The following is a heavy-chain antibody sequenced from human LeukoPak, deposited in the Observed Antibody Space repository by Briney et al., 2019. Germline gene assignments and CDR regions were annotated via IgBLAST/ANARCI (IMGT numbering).Heavy chain of an antibody. CDR3: ARDRSAAPADY. Sequence: SETLSLTCTVSGDSITNNYWAWIRQPPGKGLEWIGYTHDSGNSNYTPSLRSRVTISIDTSKNQFSLKLTSVTAADTAVYYCARDRSAAPADYWGQGTLVTVSS. CDR1: GDSITNNY. J-gene: IGHJ4*02. V-gene: IGHV4-59*13. CDR2: THDSGNS. D-gene: IGHD6-13*01.